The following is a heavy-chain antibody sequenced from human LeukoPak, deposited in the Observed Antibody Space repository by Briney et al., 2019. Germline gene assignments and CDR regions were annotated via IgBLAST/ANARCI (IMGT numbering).Heavy chain of an antibody. J-gene: IGHJ4*02. D-gene: IGHD4/OR15-4a*01. V-gene: IGHV3-21*01. Sequence: GGSLRLSCAASGFTFNSYSVHWVRQAPGKGLEWVSSISTSGSYIHYADSVKGRFTISRDNAKNSLYLQMNSLRVEDTAVYYCARGLYFFDSWGQGSLVTVSS. CDR3: ARGLYFFDS. CDR1: GFTFNSYS. CDR2: ISTSGSYI.